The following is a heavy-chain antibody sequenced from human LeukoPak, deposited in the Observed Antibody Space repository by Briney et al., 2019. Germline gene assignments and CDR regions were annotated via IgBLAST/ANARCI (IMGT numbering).Heavy chain of an antibody. V-gene: IGHV4-59*08. CDR1: GGSMSPYH. D-gene: IGHD6-6*01. CDR3: ARGFEYSSSQPYYYYGMDV. Sequence: SETLSLTCTVSGGSMSPYHWGWIRQPPGKGLEWTGYIYYSGSTNYNPSLNSRVTISVDTSKNQFSLRLSSVTAADTAIYYCARGFEYSSSQPYYYYGMDVWGQGTTVTVSS. CDR2: IYYSGST. J-gene: IGHJ6*02.